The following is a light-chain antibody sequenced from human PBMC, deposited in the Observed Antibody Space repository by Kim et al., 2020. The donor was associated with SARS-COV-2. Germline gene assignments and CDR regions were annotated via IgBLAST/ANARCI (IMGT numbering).Light chain of an antibody. CDR2: ATS. CDR1: QSISTY. Sequence: DIQMTQSPSSLSASIGDGVTITCRASQSISTYLNWYQQKPGKAPNLLIYATSSLQSGVPSRFSGSGSGTDFTLTISSLQPEDFATYYCQQSSSTSYTFGPGTKLEI. CDR3: QQSSSTSYT. J-gene: IGKJ2*01. V-gene: IGKV1-39*01.